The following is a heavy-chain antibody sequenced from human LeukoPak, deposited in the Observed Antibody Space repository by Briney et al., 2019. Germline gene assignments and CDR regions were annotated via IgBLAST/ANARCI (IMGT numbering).Heavy chain of an antibody. Sequence: GASVKVSCKASGYTFTSYGISWVRQAPGQGLEWMGWISAYNGNTNYAQKLQGRVTMTTDTSTSTAYMELRSLRSDDTAVYYCARGGKYSSSWYDPYYYYYYMDVWGKGTTVTVSS. D-gene: IGHD6-13*01. CDR3: ARGGKYSSSWYDPYYYYYYMDV. V-gene: IGHV1-18*01. CDR2: ISAYNGNT. J-gene: IGHJ6*03. CDR1: GYTFTSYG.